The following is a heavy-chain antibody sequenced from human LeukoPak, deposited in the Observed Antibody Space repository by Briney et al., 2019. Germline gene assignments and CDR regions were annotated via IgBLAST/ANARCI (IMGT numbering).Heavy chain of an antibody. CDR3: ARLSTVTTWFDP. CDR2: INPNSGGT. D-gene: IGHD4-17*01. CDR1: GYTFTGYY. J-gene: IGHJ5*02. V-gene: IGHV1-2*02. Sequence: ASVKVYCKASGYTFTGYYMHWVRQAPGQGLEWMGWINPNSGGTNYAQKFQGRVTMTRDTSISTAYMEMSRLRSDDTAVYYCARLSTVTTWFDPWGQGTLVTVSS.